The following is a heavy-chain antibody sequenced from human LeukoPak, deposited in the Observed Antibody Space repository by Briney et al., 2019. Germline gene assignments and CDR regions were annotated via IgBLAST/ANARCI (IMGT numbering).Heavy chain of an antibody. V-gene: IGHV1-8*01. CDR3: ARGPKWSGSYYYFDY. Sequence: ASVKVSCKTSGYTFTSYDINWVRQATGQGLEWMGWMNPNSGNTGYAQKFQGRVTIIRNTSITTAYMELSSLRSEDTAVYYCARGPKWSGSYYYFDYWGQGTLVTVSS. D-gene: IGHD1-26*01. CDR2: MNPNSGNT. CDR1: GYTFTSYD. J-gene: IGHJ4*02.